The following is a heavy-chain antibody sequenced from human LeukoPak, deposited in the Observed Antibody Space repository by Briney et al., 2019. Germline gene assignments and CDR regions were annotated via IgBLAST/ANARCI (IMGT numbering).Heavy chain of an antibody. V-gene: IGHV4-59*01. CDR1: GGSISSYY. Sequence: PSETLSLTCTVSGGSISSYYWSWLRQPPGKGLEWIGYIYYSGSTNYNPSLKSRVTISVDTSKNQFSLKLSSVTAADTAVYYCAREVSDYVWGSYRYLDYWGQGTLVTVSS. D-gene: IGHD3-16*02. CDR3: AREVSDYVWGSYRYLDY. J-gene: IGHJ4*02. CDR2: IYYSGST.